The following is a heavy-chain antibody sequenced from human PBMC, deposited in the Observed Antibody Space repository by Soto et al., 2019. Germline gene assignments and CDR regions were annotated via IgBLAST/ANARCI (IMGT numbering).Heavy chain of an antibody. D-gene: IGHD6-6*01. Sequence: QVQLQESGPGLVKPSQTLSLTCTVSGGSISSGGYYWSWIRQHPGKGLEWIGYIYYSGSTYYNPSLVSRVTISVATSKNQFSLKLSSVTAADTALYYCARLVPGNCFDPWGQGTLVTVSS. J-gene: IGHJ5*02. CDR2: IYYSGST. CDR1: GGSISSGGYY. CDR3: ARLVPGNCFDP. V-gene: IGHV4-31*03.